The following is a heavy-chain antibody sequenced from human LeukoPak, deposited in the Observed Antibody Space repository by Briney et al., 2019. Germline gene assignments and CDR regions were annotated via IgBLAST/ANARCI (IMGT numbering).Heavy chain of an antibody. CDR1: GFTFSSYW. Sequence: GGSLRLSCAASGFTFSSYWMNWVRQAPGKGLVWVSRINTDGSSTNYADSVKGRFTISRDNAKNTLYLQMNSLRAGDTAVYFCARAFSRNIDAFDMWGQGTMVTVSS. V-gene: IGHV3-74*01. D-gene: IGHD1-14*01. CDR2: INTDGSST. CDR3: ARAFSRNIDAFDM. J-gene: IGHJ3*02.